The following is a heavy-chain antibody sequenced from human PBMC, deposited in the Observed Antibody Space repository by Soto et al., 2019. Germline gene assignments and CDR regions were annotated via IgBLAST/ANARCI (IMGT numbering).Heavy chain of an antibody. CDR3: ARSLNSGSTFDP. Sequence: EVQLVESGGGLVQPGGSLRLSCAASGFTFSSYWMHWVRQAPGKGLVWVSRINSDGSTTTYADSVKGRFTISRDNAKNTLYLQMNSLRAEDAAVYYCARSLNSGSTFDPRGQGTLVTVSS. CDR1: GFTFSSYW. CDR2: INSDGSTT. V-gene: IGHV3-74*01. J-gene: IGHJ5*02. D-gene: IGHD6-6*01.